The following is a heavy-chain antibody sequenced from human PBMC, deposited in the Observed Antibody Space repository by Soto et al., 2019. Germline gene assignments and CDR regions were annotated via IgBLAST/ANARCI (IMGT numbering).Heavy chain of an antibody. J-gene: IGHJ4*02. V-gene: IGHV4-30-2*01. CDR2: IYHSGST. D-gene: IGHD5-18*01. Sequence: SETLSLTCAVSGGSISSGGYSWSWIRQPPGKGLEWIGYIYHSGSTYYNPSLKSRVTISVDRSKNQFSLKLSSVTAADTAVYYCARAGPDTFMAYFDHWGQGTLVTVSS. CDR1: GGSISSGGYS. CDR3: ARAGPDTFMAYFDH.